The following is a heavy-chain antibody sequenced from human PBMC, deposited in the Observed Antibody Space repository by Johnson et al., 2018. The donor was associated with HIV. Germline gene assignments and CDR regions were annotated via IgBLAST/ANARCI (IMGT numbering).Heavy chain of an antibody. CDR3: ARDSYYDSSGYYSPPHDAFDI. Sequence: QVQLVESGGGLVKPGGSLRLSCAASGFTFSDYYMIWIRQAPGKGLEWVSVLYPCGTTYYAASVKGRFTISSNNPKNSLYLQMNSLRAEDTAVYYCARDSYYDSSGYYSPPHDAFDIWGQGTMVTVS. CDR2: LYPCGTT. D-gene: IGHD3-22*01. CDR1: GFTFSDYY. V-gene: IGHV3-11*04. J-gene: IGHJ3*02.